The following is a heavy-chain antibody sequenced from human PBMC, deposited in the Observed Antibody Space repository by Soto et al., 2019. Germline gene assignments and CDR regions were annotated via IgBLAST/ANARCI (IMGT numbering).Heavy chain of an antibody. J-gene: IGHJ6*02. CDR1: GGTFSSYA. Sequence: VASVKVSCKASGGTFSSYAISWVRQAPGQGLEWMGGIIPIFGTANYAQKFQGRVTITADESTSTAYMELSSLRSEDTAVYYCARGQRITIFGVVPLRHYGMDVWGQGTTVTVSS. CDR2: IIPIFGTA. D-gene: IGHD3-3*01. CDR3: ARGQRITIFGVVPLRHYGMDV. V-gene: IGHV1-69*13.